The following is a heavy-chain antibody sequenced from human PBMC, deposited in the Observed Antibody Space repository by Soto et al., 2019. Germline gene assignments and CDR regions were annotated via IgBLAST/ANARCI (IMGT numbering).Heavy chain of an antibody. Sequence: GGSLRLSCAASGFTFSSYWMYWVRQAPGKGLVWVSRIKTDGSITSYADSVKGRFTVPRDNARDMLYLQMNSLRAEDTAVYYCAKDMNSVPEYWGQGTLVTV. D-gene: IGHD1-7*01. J-gene: IGHJ4*02. CDR1: GFTFSSYW. CDR3: AKDMNSVPEY. CDR2: IKTDGSIT. V-gene: IGHV3-74*01.